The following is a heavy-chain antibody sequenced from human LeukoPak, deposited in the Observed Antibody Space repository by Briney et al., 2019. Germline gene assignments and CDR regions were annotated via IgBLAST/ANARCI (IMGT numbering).Heavy chain of an antibody. V-gene: IGHV3-74*01. D-gene: IGHD4-17*01. CDR3: ASRHYDFGYY. CDR2: IASDGSST. Sequence: PGGSLRLSCAASGFTFSSYRMNWVRRAPGKGLVWVSRIASDGSSTTYADSVKGRFSISRDNAKNTLYLQMNSLRAEDTAIYYCASRHYDFGYYWGQGTLVTVSS. CDR1: GFTFSSYR. J-gene: IGHJ4*02.